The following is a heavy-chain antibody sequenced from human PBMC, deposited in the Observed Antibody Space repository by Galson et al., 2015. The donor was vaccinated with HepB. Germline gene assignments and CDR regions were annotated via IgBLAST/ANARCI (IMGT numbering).Heavy chain of an antibody. Sequence: ETLSLTCAVSGGSISSSNWWSWVRQPPGKGLEWIGEIYHSGSTNYNPSLKSRVTISVDKSKNQFSLKLSSVTAADTAVYYCARDPRRYDILTGLYYYYGMDVWGQGTTVTVSS. D-gene: IGHD3-9*01. V-gene: IGHV4-4*02. CDR1: GGSISSSNW. CDR2: IYHSGST. J-gene: IGHJ6*02. CDR3: ARDPRRYDILTGLYYYYGMDV.